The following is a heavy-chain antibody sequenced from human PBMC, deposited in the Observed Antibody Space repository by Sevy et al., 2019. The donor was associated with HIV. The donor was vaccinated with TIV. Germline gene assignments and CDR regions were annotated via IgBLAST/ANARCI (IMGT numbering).Heavy chain of an antibody. D-gene: IGHD4-17*01. CDR1: GFTFNNAW. J-gene: IGHJ5*02. CDR3: TTDRGHGDYSAGFDP. Sequence: GGSLRLSCAASGFTFNNAWMSWVRQAPGKGLEWVGRIKSKTDGGTTDYAAPVKGRFTVSRDDSKNMLYLQMNSLKTEDTAVYFCTTDRGHGDYSAGFDPWGQGTLVTVSS. V-gene: IGHV3-15*01. CDR2: IKSKTDGGTT.